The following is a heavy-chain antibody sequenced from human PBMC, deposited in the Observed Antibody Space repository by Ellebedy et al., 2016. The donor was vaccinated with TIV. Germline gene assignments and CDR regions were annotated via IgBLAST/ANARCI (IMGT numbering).Heavy chain of an antibody. CDR2: INAGNGNT. V-gene: IGHV1-3*01. CDR3: ARDLFSIVVVVSAIGY. J-gene: IGHJ4*02. Sequence: AASVKVSCKASGGTFNNSAISWVRQAPGQGLEWMGWINAGNGNTEYSQKFQGRVTITRDTSASTAYMELSSLRSEDTAMYYCARDLFSIVVVVSAIGYWGQGTLVTVSS. CDR1: GGTFNNSA. D-gene: IGHD2-15*01.